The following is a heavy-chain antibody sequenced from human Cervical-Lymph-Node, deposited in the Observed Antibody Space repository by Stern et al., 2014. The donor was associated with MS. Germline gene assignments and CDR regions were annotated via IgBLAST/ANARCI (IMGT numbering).Heavy chain of an antibody. Sequence: EVQLVESGGDLVQPGGSLRLSCAASGFTFNKYAINWVRQAPGKGLEWVSTISGSGSSIYYADSVKGRFTISRDNSENTLYLQMHSLRAEDTAIYDCAKQYFDSSGYSYYYGMDVWGQGTTVTVSS. J-gene: IGHJ6*02. CDR1: GFTFNKYA. V-gene: IGHV3-23*04. CDR3: AKQYFDSSGYSYYYGMDV. CDR2: ISGSGSSI. D-gene: IGHD3-22*01.